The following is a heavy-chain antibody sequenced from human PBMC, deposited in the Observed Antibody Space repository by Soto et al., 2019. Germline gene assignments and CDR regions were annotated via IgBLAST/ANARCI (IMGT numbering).Heavy chain of an antibody. Sequence: ASVKVSCKASGYTFTGYYMHWVRQAPGQGLEWMGWINPNSGGTNYAQKFQGWVTMTRDTSISTAYMELSRLRSDDPAVYYCARDDHGSRLTEENYYYYGMDVWGQGTTVTVSS. CDR2: INPNSGGT. D-gene: IGHD2-21*02. J-gene: IGHJ6*02. CDR3: ARDDHGSRLTEENYYYYGMDV. V-gene: IGHV1-2*04. CDR1: GYTFTGYY.